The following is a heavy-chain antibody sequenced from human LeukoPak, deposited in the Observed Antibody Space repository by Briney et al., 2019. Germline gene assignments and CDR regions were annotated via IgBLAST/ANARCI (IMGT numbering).Heavy chain of an antibody. D-gene: IGHD3-22*01. V-gene: IGHV1-69*13. CDR2: ITPIFGTA. Sequence: ASVKVSCKASGGTFSSYAISWVRQAPGQGLEWMGGITPIFGTANYAQKFQGRVTITADESTSTAYMELSSLRSEDTAVYYCAGPNSSGYYDVREYFQHWGQGTLVTVSS. J-gene: IGHJ1*01. CDR3: AGPNSSGYYDVREYFQH. CDR1: GGTFSSYA.